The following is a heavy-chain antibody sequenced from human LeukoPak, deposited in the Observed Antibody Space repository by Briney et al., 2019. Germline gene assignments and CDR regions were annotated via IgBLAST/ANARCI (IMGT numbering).Heavy chain of an antibody. Sequence: GGSLRLSCAASGFTFSSYGMHCVRQAPGKGLEWVAVIWYDGSNKYYADSVKGRFTISRDNSKNTLYLQMNSLRAEDTAVYYCARGPIGGNWFDPWGQGTLVTVSS. V-gene: IGHV3-33*01. CDR2: IWYDGSNK. D-gene: IGHD3-10*01. CDR3: ARGPIGGNWFDP. J-gene: IGHJ5*02. CDR1: GFTFSSYG.